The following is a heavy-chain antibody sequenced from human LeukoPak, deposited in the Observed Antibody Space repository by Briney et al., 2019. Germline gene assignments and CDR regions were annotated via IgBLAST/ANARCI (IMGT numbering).Heavy chain of an antibody. J-gene: IGHJ4*02. V-gene: IGHV4-59*11. D-gene: IGHD6-13*01. CDR1: GGSISGPY. CDR2: VYYSGTT. CDR3: ARGVYIAAAQYGY. Sequence: SETLSLTCTVSGGSISGPYWSWIRQPPGKGLEWIAYVYYSGTTNYNPSLKSRVTISVDTSKNQFSLKLSSVTAADTAVYYCARGVYIAAAQYGYWGQGTLVTVSS.